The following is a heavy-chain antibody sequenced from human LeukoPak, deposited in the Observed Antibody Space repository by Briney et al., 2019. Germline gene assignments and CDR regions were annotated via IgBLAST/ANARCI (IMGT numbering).Heavy chain of an antibody. V-gene: IGHV1-69*05. CDR3: AREGGIAADYYYYMDV. D-gene: IGHD6-25*01. CDR1: GGTFSSYA. J-gene: IGHJ6*03. CDR2: IIPIFGTA. Sequence: SVKVSCKASGGTFSSYAISWVRQAPGQGLEWMGGIIPIFGTANYAQKFQGRVTITTDESTSTAYMELSSLRSEDTAVYYCAREGGIAADYYYYMDVWGKGTTVTVSS.